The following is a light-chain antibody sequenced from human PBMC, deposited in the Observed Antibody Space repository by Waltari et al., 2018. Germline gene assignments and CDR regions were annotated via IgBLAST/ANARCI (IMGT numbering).Light chain of an antibody. CDR2: DDN. V-gene: IGLV1-47*01. CDR1: STNHGPHH. CDR3: AAWDDSPSGYV. J-gene: IGLJ1*01. Sequence: HSVLTPPPSAAGTPGQRVTISCSGSSTNHGPHHVYWYHQFPGRAPRLLIYDDNQRPSGVPRRFSVSKSGTSASLVISGLRSDDEANYYCAAWDDSPSGYVFGTGTEVTVL.